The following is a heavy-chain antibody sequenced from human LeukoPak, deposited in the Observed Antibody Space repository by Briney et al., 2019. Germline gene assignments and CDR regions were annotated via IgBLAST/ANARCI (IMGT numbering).Heavy chain of an antibody. CDR1: GGSISSYY. V-gene: IGHV4-59*01. D-gene: IGHD3-10*01. CDR3: ARAVWFGEYPFDY. CDR2: IYYSWST. J-gene: IGHJ4*02. Sequence: PSETLSLTCTVSGGSISSYYWSWIRQPPGKGLEWIGYIYYSWSTNYNPSLKSRATISVDTSKNQFSLKLSSVTAADTAVYYCARAVWFGEYPFDYWGQGTLVTVSS.